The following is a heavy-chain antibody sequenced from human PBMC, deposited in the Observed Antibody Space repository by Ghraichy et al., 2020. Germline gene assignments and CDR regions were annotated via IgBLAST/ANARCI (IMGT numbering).Heavy chain of an antibody. CDR1: GFTFSSYS. J-gene: IGHJ3*02. D-gene: IGHD3-3*01. CDR3: ARELLRSEGAFDI. CDR2: ISSSSSYI. V-gene: IGHV3-21*01. Sequence: GGSLRLSCAASGFTFSSYSMNWVRQAPGKGLEWVSSISSSSSYIYYADSVKGRFTISRDNAKNSLYLQMNSLRAEDTAVYYCARELLRSEGAFDIWGQGTMVTVSS.